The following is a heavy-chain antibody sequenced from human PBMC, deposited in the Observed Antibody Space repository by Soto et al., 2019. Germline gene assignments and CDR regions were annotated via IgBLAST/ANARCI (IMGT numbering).Heavy chain of an antibody. CDR2: INAGNGNT. J-gene: IGHJ4*02. V-gene: IGHV1-3*01. CDR3: ARYPGDSYGYN. CDR1: GYTFTSYA. Sequence: QVQLVQSGAEVKKPGASVKVSCKASGYTFTSYAMHWVRQAPGQRLEWMGRINAGNGNTKYSQKFQGRVTITKDTSASTAYMELSSLRSEDTAVDYCARYPGDSYGYNWGQGTLVTVSS. D-gene: IGHD5-18*01.